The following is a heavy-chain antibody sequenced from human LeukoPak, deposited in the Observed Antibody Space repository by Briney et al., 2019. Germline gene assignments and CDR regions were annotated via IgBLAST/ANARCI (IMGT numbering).Heavy chain of an antibody. Sequence: PGGSLRLSCAASGLTFSTYEMNWVRQAPGKGLEWVSVIYSGGSTYYADSVKGRFTISRDKSKNTVYLQMNSLRFEDTAMYYCARNWFDPWGQGALVTVSS. CDR1: GLTFSTYE. CDR2: IYSGGST. CDR3: ARNWFDP. J-gene: IGHJ5*02. V-gene: IGHV3-53*05.